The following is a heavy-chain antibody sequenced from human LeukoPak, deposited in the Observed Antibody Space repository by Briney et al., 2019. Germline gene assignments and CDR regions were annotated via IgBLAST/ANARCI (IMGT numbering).Heavy chain of an antibody. CDR2: MNPNSGNT. CDR3: ARAPRSTSRSQVYHYGMDV. D-gene: IGHD2-2*01. V-gene: IGHV1-8*01. J-gene: IGHJ6*02. Sequence: ASVKVSCKASGYTFTSYDINWVRQATGQGLEWMGWMNPNSGNTGYAQKFQGRVTMTRNTSISTAYMELSSLRSEDTAVYYCARAPRSTSRSQVYHYGMDVWGQGATVTVSS. CDR1: GYTFTSYD.